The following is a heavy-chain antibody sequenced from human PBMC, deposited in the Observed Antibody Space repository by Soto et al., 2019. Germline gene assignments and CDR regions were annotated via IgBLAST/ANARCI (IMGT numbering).Heavy chain of an antibody. D-gene: IGHD2-8*01. CDR3: ARDREATNGLNYYYYGMDV. CDR1: GGSISSGGYY. V-gene: IGHV4-31*03. CDR2: IYYSGST. J-gene: IGHJ6*02. Sequence: QVQLQESGPGLVMPSQTLSLTCTVSGGSISSGGYYWSWIRQHPGKGLEWIGYIYYSGSTYYNPSLKSRVTISVDTSKNQFSLKLSSVTAADTAVYYCARDREATNGLNYYYYGMDVWGQGTTVTVSS.